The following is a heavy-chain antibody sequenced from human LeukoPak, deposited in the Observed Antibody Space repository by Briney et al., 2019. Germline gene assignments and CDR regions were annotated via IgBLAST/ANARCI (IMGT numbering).Heavy chain of an antibody. CDR3: AGSIRASQYTPAPGAADY. J-gene: IGHJ4*02. V-gene: IGHV5-51*01. Sequence: GESLKISCQGSGYSFSSYWIGWVRPMPGKGLEWMGINYPGDSDTRYSPSFQGQVTISADKSISNAYLQWSSLKASDTAMYSRAGSIRASQYTPAPGAADYWGQGTLVTVPS. CDR2: NYPGDSDT. CDR1: GYSFSSYW. D-gene: IGHD2-2*02.